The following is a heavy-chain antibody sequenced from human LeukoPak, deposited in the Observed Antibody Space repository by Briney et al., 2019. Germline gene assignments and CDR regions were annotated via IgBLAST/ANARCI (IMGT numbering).Heavy chain of an antibody. CDR3: APYGSGSRDY. D-gene: IGHD3-10*01. Sequence: SVKVSCKASGGTFSSYAISWVRQAPGQGLEWMGGTIPIFDTANYAQKLQGRVTITADESTSTAYMELSSLRSEDTAVYYCAPYGSGSRDYWGQGTLVTVSS. J-gene: IGHJ4*02. CDR2: TIPIFDTA. CDR1: GGTFSSYA. V-gene: IGHV1-69*13.